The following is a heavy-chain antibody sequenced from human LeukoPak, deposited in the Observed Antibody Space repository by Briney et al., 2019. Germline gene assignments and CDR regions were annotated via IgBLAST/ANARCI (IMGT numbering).Heavy chain of an antibody. CDR2: VYYSGTT. Sequence: SETLYLTCSVSSGAINSGNFYWAWIRQPPGKGLEWIGSVYYSGTTYYNPSLRSRLTISVDTPQSQFSLNLSSVTAADTDVYYCAREAFSSGIYPPPNFDYWGQGILVTVSS. CDR1: SGAINSGNFY. J-gene: IGHJ4*02. V-gene: IGHV4-39*07. CDR3: AREAFSSGIYPPPNFDY. D-gene: IGHD3-10*01.